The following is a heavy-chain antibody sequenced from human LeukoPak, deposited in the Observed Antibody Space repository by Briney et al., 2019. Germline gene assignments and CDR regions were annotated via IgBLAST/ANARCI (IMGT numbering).Heavy chain of an antibody. V-gene: IGHV4-39*01. Sequence: PSETLSLTCTVSGGSISSNSYYWGWIRQPPGKGLEWIGSIYYSGSTYYNPSLKSRVTISVDTSKNQFSLKLSSVTAADTAVYYCARTRYYYNSRSYGAPYYFDYWGQGTLVTVSS. J-gene: IGHJ4*02. CDR1: GGSISSNSYY. CDR2: IYYSGST. CDR3: ARTRYYYNSRSYGAPYYFDY. D-gene: IGHD3-10*01.